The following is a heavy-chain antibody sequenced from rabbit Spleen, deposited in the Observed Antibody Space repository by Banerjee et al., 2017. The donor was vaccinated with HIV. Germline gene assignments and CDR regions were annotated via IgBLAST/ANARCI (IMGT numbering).Heavy chain of an antibody. CDR2: IDTNDGDT. V-gene: IGHV1S45*01. CDR1: GFSLSTKYV. Sequence: QEQLQESGGGLFQPGGSLALTCKASGFSLSTKYVMCWVRQAPGKGLEWIACIDTNDGDTDYANWPKGRFTISKTSSTTVTLQMTSLTAADTATYFCARNYVNAFDPWGQGTLVTVS. CDR3: ARNYVNAFDP. J-gene: IGHJ2*01. D-gene: IGHD1-1*01.